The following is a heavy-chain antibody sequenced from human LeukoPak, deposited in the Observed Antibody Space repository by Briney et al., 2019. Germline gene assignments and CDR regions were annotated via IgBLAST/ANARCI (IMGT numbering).Heavy chain of an antibody. V-gene: IGHV3-73*01. D-gene: IGHD2-15*01. J-gene: IGHJ4*02. Sequence: GRSLSLSRAVSVLPRSVSVMHWVRQASGKGLEWVGRIRRKGDNKVKAYSGSVRDRFNIYRDVSKSTAYLLMNGLKTEDTAVYYCSGQLRGDCRGGSCYARPYWGQGTLVTVSS. CDR2: IRRKGDNKVK. CDR1: VLPRSVSV. CDR3: SGQLRGDCRGGSCYARPY.